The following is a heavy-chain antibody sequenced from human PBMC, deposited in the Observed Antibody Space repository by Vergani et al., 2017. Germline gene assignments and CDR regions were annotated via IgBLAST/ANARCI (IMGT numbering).Heavy chain of an antibody. J-gene: IGHJ4*02. V-gene: IGHV3-20*04. CDR2: ISFNGLTV. CDR1: GFRFDQFG. D-gene: IGHD3-16*01. Sequence: EVELVDSGGKVVRPGGSLRLSCVASGFRFDQFGMMWVRQSPGKGPEWVAGISFNGLTVGYSESVEGRFTISRDNAKNSLYLQMNSLRAEDTAVYYCARDDYGGRGFDYYFDYWGQGTLVTVSS. CDR3: ARDDYGGRGFDYYFDY.